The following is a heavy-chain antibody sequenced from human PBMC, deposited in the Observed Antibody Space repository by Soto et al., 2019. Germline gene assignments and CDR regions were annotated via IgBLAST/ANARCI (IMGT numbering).Heavy chain of an antibody. D-gene: IGHD2-21*02. Sequence: QVQLQESGPGLVKPSQTLSLTCTVSGGSISSGGYYWSWIRQHPGKGLEWIGYIYYSGSTDYNPSIKSRVTISVDTSKNHSSLKLSSVTAVDTAVYYCARVCGGDCHNGMDVWGQGTKVTVSS. J-gene: IGHJ6*02. CDR3: ARVCGGDCHNGMDV. CDR2: IYYSGST. V-gene: IGHV4-31*03. CDR1: GGSISSGGYY.